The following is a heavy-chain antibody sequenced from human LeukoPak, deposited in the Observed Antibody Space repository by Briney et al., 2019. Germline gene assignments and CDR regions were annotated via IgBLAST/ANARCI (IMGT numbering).Heavy chain of an antibody. J-gene: IGHJ2*01. V-gene: IGHV1-2*02. Sequence: ASVKVSCKASGYTFTGYYMHWVRQAPGQGLEWMGWINPNSGGTNYAQKFQGRVTMTRDMSTSTVYMELSSLRSEDTAVYYCARQVGATTDWYFDLWGRGTLVTVSS. D-gene: IGHD1-26*01. CDR3: ARQVGATTDWYFDL. CDR1: GYTFTGYY. CDR2: INPNSGGT.